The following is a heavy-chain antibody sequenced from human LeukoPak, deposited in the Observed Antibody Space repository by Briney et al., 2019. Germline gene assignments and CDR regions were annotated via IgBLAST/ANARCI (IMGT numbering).Heavy chain of an antibody. V-gene: IGHV5-51*01. CDR3: ARQRSGYGSPFDY. CDR2: IYPGDSDT. CDR1: GYSFTGYW. Sequence: GESLKISCKGSGYSFTGYWIGWVRQMPGKGLEWMGIIYPGDSDTRYSPSFQGQVTISADKSISTACLRWSSLKASDTAMYYCARQRSGYGSPFDYWGQGTLVTVSS. D-gene: IGHD3-10*01. J-gene: IGHJ4*02.